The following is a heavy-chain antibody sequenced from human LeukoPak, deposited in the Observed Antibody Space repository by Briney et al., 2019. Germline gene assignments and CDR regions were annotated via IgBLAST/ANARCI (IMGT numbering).Heavy chain of an antibody. Sequence: ASVKVSCKASGGTFRSYAISWVRQAPGQGLEWMGRIIPILGIANYAQKFQGRVTITADKSTSTAYMELSSLRSEDTAVYYCAGLFPVAGGYYYGMDVWGQGTTVTVSS. CDR2: IIPILGIA. V-gene: IGHV1-69*04. CDR1: GGTFRSYA. D-gene: IGHD6-19*01. CDR3: AGLFPVAGGYYYGMDV. J-gene: IGHJ6*02.